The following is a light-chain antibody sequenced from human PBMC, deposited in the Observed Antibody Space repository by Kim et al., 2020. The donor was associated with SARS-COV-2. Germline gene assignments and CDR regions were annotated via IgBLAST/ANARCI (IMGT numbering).Light chain of an antibody. CDR1: SRDVGNYNL. V-gene: IGLV2-23*02. Sequence: GQSITISCTGTSRDVGNYNLVSWYQQHPGKAPKLMIYEISKRPSGVSNRFSGSKSGNTASLTISGLQAEDEADYYCCSYAGSSTFVLGTGTNVTVL. J-gene: IGLJ1*01. CDR3: CSYAGSSTFV. CDR2: EIS.